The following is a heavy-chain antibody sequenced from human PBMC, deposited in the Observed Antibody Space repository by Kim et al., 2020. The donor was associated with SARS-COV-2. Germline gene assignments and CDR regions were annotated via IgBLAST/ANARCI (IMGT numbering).Heavy chain of an antibody. CDR1: GGSISSSSYY. CDR2: IYYSGST. D-gene: IGHD3-9*01. J-gene: IGHJ6*02. CDR3: ARHGELRYFDWFPEDGMDV. Sequence: SETLSLTCTVSGGSISSSSYYWGWIRQPPGKGLEWIGSIYYSGSTYYNPSLKSRVTISVDTSKNQFSLKLSSVTAADTAVYYCARHGELRYFDWFPEDGMDVWGQGTTVTVSS. V-gene: IGHV4-39*01.